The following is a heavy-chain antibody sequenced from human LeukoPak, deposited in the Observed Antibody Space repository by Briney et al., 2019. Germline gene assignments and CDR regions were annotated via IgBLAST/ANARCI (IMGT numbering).Heavy chain of an antibody. D-gene: IGHD1-1*01. Sequence: GGSLRLSCTASGFTFSSYWMHWVRQAPGKGLVWVSRISISRISTTYADSVKGRFTVSKDNSKNTLYLQMNSLRAEDTAVYYCATDQYNLPDYWGQGTLATVSS. CDR1: GFTFSSYW. V-gene: IGHV3-74*01. J-gene: IGHJ4*02. CDR2: ISISRIST. CDR3: ATDQYNLPDY.